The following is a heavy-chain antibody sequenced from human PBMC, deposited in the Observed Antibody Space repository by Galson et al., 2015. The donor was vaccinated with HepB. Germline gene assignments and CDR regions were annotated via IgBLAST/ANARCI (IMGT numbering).Heavy chain of an antibody. V-gene: IGHV3-33*01. CDR3: KSRGGYSGFDYDDYYDMDV. Sequence: SLRLSCAASGFTFSSFAMHWVRQAPGKGLEWVAVIWYDGSNEYYAAPVKGRFIISRDDSQDTLYLQMNSLKIEDTGVYYCKSRGGYSGFDYDDYYDMDVWGQGTTVIVSS. J-gene: IGHJ6*02. CDR1: GFTFSSFA. CDR2: IWYDGSNE. D-gene: IGHD5-12*01.